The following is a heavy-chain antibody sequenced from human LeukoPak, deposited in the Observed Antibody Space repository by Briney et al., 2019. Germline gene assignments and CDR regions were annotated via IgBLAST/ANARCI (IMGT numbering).Heavy chain of an antibody. CDR2: INHSGST. V-gene: IGHV4-34*01. Sequence: PSETLSLTCAVYGGSFSGYYWSWIRQPPGKGLEWIGEINHSGSTNYNPSLKSRVTISVDTSKNQFSLKLSSVTAADTAVYYCARGRLVWYQLLTAIPFDYWGQGTLVTVSS. CDR3: ARGRLVWYQLLTAIPFDY. CDR1: GGSFSGYY. J-gene: IGHJ4*02. D-gene: IGHD2-2*01.